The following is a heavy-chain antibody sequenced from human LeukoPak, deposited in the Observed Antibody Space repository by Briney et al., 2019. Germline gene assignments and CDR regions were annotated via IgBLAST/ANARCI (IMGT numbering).Heavy chain of an antibody. J-gene: IGHJ5*02. CDR3: ARGGADYYDSNNYLNWFDL. V-gene: IGHV1-2*02. CDR2: INPYSGGT. CDR1: GYTFTGYS. Sequence: ASVKVSCKASGYTFTGYSLHWVRQAPGQGLEWLGWINPYSGGTNYAQKFQGRVTMTRDTSISTVYMELTRLRSDDTAVYYCARGGADYYDSNNYLNWFDLWGQGTLVTVSS. D-gene: IGHD3-22*01.